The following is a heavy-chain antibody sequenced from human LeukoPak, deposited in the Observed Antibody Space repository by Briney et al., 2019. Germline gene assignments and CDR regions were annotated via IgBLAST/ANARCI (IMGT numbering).Heavy chain of an antibody. J-gene: IGHJ4*02. D-gene: IGHD3-22*01. V-gene: IGHV3-7*03. CDR1: GFTFSSYW. CDR3: AKDLDSSAYYPEY. CDR2: IKQDGSEK. Sequence: GGSLRLSCAASGFTFSSYWMSWDRQAPGKGLEWAANIKQDGSEKYYVDSVKGRFTISRDDAKNSLYLQMNNLRAEDTALYYCAKDLDSSAYYPEYWGQGTLVTVSS.